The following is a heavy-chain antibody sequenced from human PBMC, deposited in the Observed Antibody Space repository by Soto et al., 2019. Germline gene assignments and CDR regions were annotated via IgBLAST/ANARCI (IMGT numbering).Heavy chain of an antibody. CDR2: INAGNGNT. V-gene: IGHV1-3*01. CDR1: GYTFTSYA. D-gene: IGHD1-26*01. CDR3: ASDIIIRDHYPSYGMLV. Sequence: GASVRVSCKASGYTFTSYAMHWVRQAPGQRLEWMGWINAGNGNTKYSQKFQGRVTITRDTSASTAYMELSSLRSEDTAVYYCASDIIIRDHYPSYGMLVSCPAPMVSV. J-gene: IGHJ6*02.